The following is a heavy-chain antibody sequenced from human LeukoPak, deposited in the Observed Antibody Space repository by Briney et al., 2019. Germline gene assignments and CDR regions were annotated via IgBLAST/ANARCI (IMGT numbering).Heavy chain of an antibody. V-gene: IGHV4-39*01. D-gene: IGHD3-9*01. CDR1: GGSISSSSYY. Sequence: SSETLSLTCIVSGGSISSSSYYWGWIRQPPGKGLEWIGSIYYSGSTYYNPPLKSRVTISVDTSKNQFSLKLSSVTAADTAVYYCASGFDWQNAFDMWGQGTRVIVSS. J-gene: IGHJ3*02. CDR3: ASGFDWQNAFDM. CDR2: IYYSGST.